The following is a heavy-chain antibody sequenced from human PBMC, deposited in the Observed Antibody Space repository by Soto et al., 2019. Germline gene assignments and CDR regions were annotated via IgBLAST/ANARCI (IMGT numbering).Heavy chain of an antibody. V-gene: IGHV3-48*03. D-gene: IGHD2-21*02. CDR3: ARGGHIVVVTAIPDAFDI. J-gene: IGHJ3*02. Sequence: PGGSLRLSCAASGFTFSSYEMNWVRQAPGKGLEWVSYISSSGSTIYYADSVKGRFTISRDNAKNSLYLQMNSLRAEDTAVYYCARGGHIVVVTAIPDAFDIWGQGTMVTVSS. CDR2: ISSSGSTI. CDR1: GFTFSSYE.